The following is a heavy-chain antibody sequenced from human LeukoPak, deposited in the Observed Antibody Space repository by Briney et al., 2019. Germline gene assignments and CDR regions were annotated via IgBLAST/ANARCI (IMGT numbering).Heavy chain of an antibody. D-gene: IGHD6-19*01. CDR1: GGSISSYY. Sequence: SETLSLTCTVSGGSISSYYWSWIRQPPGKGLEWSGYIYYSGITNYNPSLTSRVIISVDTSKNQFSLRLTSVTAADTAVYYCARDGSRGWYGWFDPWGQGTLVTVSS. V-gene: IGHV4-59*12. CDR3: ARDGSRGWYGWFDP. CDR2: IYYSGIT. J-gene: IGHJ5*02.